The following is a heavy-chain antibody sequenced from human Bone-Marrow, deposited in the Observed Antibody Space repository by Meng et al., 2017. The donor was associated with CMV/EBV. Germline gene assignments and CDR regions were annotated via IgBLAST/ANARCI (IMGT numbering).Heavy chain of an antibody. CDR1: GGSFSGYY. CDR2: INHSGST. CDR3: VRSSHSSTSGYYYYYGMDV. D-gene: IGHD2-2*01. J-gene: IGHJ6*02. V-gene: IGHV4-34*01. Sequence: GSLRLSCAVYGGSFSGYYWSWIRQPPGKGLEWIGEINHSGSTNYNPSLKSRVTISVDTSKNQFSLKLSSVTAADTAVYYCVRSSHSSTSGYYYYYGMDVWGQGTTVTVSS.